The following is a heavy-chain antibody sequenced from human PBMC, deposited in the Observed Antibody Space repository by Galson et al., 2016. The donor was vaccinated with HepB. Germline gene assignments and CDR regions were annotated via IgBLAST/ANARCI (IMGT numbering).Heavy chain of an antibody. V-gene: IGHV3-53*01. D-gene: IGHD3-10*01. CDR2: IYSGGTT. CDR1: GLNVTSDY. CDR3: ARGSYSRGHD. Sequence: SLRLSCAASGLNVTSDYMHWVRQAPGKGLEWLSVIYSGGTTFYADPVQGRFTISRDISRNTTYLQMSSLRAEDTALYFCARGSYSRGHDWGQGTLVTVSS. J-gene: IGHJ4*02.